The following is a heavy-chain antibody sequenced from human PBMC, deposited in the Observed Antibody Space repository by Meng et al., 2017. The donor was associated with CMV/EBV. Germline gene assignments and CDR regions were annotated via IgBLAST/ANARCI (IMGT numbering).Heavy chain of an antibody. V-gene: IGHV1-69*12. Sequence: VQLGQSGAEVKKPGALVKVSCKASGGTFSSYAISWVRQAPGQGLEWMGGIIPIFGTANYAQKFQGRVTITADESTSTAYMELSSLRSEDTAVYYCARNQPSRGWSHEDYWGQGTLVTVSS. J-gene: IGHJ4*02. CDR1: GGTFSSYA. CDR2: IIPIFGTA. D-gene: IGHD2-15*01. CDR3: ARNQPSRGWSHEDY.